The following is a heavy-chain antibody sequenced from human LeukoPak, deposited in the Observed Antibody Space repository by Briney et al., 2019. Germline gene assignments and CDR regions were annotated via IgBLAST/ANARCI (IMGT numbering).Heavy chain of an antibody. CDR3: ARVRGSGSSASVPLWY. D-gene: IGHD3-10*01. CDR1: GYTFTSYG. V-gene: IGHV1-18*04. J-gene: IGHJ4*02. Sequence: ASVTVSCKASGYTFTSYGISWVRQAPGQGLEWMGWISAYNGNTNYAQKLQGRVTMTTDTSTSTAYMELRSLRSDDTAVYYCARVRGSGSSASVPLWYWGQGTLVTVSS. CDR2: ISAYNGNT.